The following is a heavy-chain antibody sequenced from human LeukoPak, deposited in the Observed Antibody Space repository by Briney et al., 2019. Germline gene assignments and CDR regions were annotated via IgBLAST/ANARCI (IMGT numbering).Heavy chain of an antibody. V-gene: IGHV4-59*05. CDR1: GFTVSSNY. D-gene: IGHD6-19*01. Sequence: GSLRLSCAASGFTVSSNYMSWVRQAPGKGLEWIGSLYYSGSTEYNPSLKSRATISVDASKNQFSLKLSSVTAADTAVYYCASSSNGWKVGDWFDPWGQGTLVTVSS. J-gene: IGHJ5*02. CDR2: LYYSGST. CDR3: ASSSNGWKVGDWFDP.